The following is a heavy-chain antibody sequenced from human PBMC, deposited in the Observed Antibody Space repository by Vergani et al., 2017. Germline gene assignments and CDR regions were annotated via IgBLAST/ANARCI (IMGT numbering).Heavy chain of an antibody. Sequence: QVQLVESGGGVVQPGRSLRLSCAASGFTFSSYGMHWVRQAPGKGLEWVAVIWFDGSNKYYADSVKGRFTISRDNAKNSLYLQMNSLRAEDTAVYYCARDAGLVIVDVWGQGTTVTVSS. CDR1: GFTFSSYG. CDR3: ARDAGLVIVDV. CDR2: IWFDGSNK. V-gene: IGHV3-33*01. D-gene: IGHD3-9*01. J-gene: IGHJ6*02.